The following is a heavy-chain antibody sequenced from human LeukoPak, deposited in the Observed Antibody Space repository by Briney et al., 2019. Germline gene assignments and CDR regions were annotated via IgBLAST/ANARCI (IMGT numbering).Heavy chain of an antibody. CDR1: GFTFSSYS. D-gene: IGHD2-8*01. V-gene: IGHV3-48*04. CDR2: ISSSSSTI. Sequence: GGSLRLSCAASGFTFSSYSMNWVRQAPGKGLEWVSYISSSSSTIYYADSVKGRFTISRDNAKNSLYLQMNSLRAEDTAVYYCAKDCEYCSNGYMDVWGKGTTVTVSS. CDR3: AKDCEYCSNGYMDV. J-gene: IGHJ6*03.